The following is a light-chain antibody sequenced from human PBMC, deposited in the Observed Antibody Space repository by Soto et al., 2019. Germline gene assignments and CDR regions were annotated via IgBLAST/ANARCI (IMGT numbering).Light chain of an antibody. CDR3: QQSYSTPPRFT. V-gene: IGKV1-39*01. CDR1: QSISIY. Sequence: DIQMTQSPSSLSASVGDRVTITCRASQSISIYLNWYQQIPGKAPNLLIYAASSLQSGVPSRFSGSGSGTDFTLTISSLQPEDFATYYCQQSYSTPPRFTFGPGTKVDIK. CDR2: AAS. J-gene: IGKJ3*01.